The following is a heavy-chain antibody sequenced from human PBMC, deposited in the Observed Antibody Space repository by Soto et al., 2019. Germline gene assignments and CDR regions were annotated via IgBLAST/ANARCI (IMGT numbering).Heavy chain of an antibody. Sequence: SVKVSCKASGGTFSSYAISWVRQPPRQELEWMGGLIPIFGTANYAQKFQGRVTITADESTSTAYMELSSLRSEDTAVYYCARDSEASIYYYDSSGYSPRSDAFDIWGQGTMVTVSS. D-gene: IGHD3-22*01. V-gene: IGHV1-69*13. CDR2: LIPIFGTA. J-gene: IGHJ3*02. CDR3: ARDSEASIYYYDSSGYSPRSDAFDI. CDR1: GGTFSSYA.